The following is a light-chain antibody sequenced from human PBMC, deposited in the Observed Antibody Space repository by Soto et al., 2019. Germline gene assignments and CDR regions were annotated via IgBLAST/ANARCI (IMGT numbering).Light chain of an antibody. J-gene: IGKJ3*01. CDR3: QKHNSSPLF. CDR1: QGINHY. CDR2: GTS. Sequence: DIQMTQSPSSLSASVGDRVTITCRASQGINHYLAWFQQKPGKVPKLLIYGTSTLQSGVPARFSGSGFGTDFTLTISSLQPEDVAAYYCQKHNSSPLFFGPGTKVEIK. V-gene: IGKV1-27*01.